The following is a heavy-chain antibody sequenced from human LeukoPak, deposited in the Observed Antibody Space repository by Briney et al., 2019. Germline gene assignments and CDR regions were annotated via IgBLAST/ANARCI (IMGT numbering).Heavy chain of an antibody. V-gene: IGHV3-7*03. CDR1: GFMFSSNW. D-gene: IGHD6-25*01. Sequence: GGSLRLSCAASGFMFSSNWMSWVRLAPGKGLEWVANIKEDGTETYYVDSVKGRFIISRDNAKNSLYLQMNSLRDEDTAVYYCARDSAAHGGYWGQGTPVIVSS. J-gene: IGHJ4*02. CDR2: IKEDGTET. CDR3: ARDSAAHGGY.